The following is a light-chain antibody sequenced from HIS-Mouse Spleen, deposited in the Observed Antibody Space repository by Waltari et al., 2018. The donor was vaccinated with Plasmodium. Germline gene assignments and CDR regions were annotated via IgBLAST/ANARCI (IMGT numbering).Light chain of an antibody. Sequence: EIVMTHSPATLPVSPEERATLSCGASQSVSSNIDWYQQKPSQAPRLLIYGSSTSATGIPARFSGSGSGTEFTLTISSMQSEDFAVYYCQQYNNWPPYTFGQGTKLEIK. CDR2: GSS. V-gene: IGKV3-15*01. J-gene: IGKJ2*01. CDR1: QSVSSN. CDR3: QQYNNWPPYT.